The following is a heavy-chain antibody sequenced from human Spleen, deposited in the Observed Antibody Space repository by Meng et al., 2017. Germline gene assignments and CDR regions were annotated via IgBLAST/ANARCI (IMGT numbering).Heavy chain of an antibody. CDR1: GFTFSSYA. V-gene: IGHV3-23*01. J-gene: IGHJ4*02. D-gene: IGHD6-19*01. Sequence: GESLKISCAASGFTFSSYAMSWVRQAPGKGLEWVSAISGSGGSTYYADSVKGRFTISRDNSKNKLYLQMNSLRAEDTAVYYCAKDEATSSGWYYWGQGTLVTVS. CDR2: ISGSGGST. CDR3: AKDEATSSGWYY.